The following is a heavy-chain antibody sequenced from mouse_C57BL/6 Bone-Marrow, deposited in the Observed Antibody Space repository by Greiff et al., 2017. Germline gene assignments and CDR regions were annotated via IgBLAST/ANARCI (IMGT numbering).Heavy chain of an antibody. CDR3: TTYYYGSSSADY. J-gene: IGHJ2*01. CDR2: IDPENGDT. D-gene: IGHD1-1*01. Sequence: EVQLQQSGAELVRPGASVKLSCTASGFNIKDDYMHWVKQRPEQGLEWIGWIDPENGDTEYASKFQGKATITADTSSNTAYLQLSSLTSEDTAVYYCTTYYYGSSSADYGGKGTTLTVSS. CDR1: GFNIKDDY. V-gene: IGHV14-4*01.